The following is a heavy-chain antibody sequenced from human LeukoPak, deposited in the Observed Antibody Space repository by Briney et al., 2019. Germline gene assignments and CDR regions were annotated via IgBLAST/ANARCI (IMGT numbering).Heavy chain of an antibody. V-gene: IGHV4-30-4*01. Sequence: KASETLSLTCTVSGGSISSGDYYWSWIGQPPGKGLEWIGYIYYSGSTYYNPSLKSRVTISVDTSKNQFSLKLSSVTAADTAVYYYARGTTDWFDPWGQGTLVTVSS. CDR1: GGSISSGDYY. D-gene: IGHD1-7*01. CDR2: IYYSGST. CDR3: ARGTTDWFDP. J-gene: IGHJ5*02.